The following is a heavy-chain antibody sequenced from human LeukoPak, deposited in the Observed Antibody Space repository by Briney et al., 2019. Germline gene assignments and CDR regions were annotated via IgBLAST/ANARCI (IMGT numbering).Heavy chain of an antibody. Sequence: SETLSLTCAVSGGSISSSNWWSWVRQPPGKGLEWIGEIYHSGSTNYNPSPKSRVTVSVDKSKNQFSLKLSSVTAADTAVYYCARGRIVVVPAATENAFDIWGQGTMVTVSS. CDR1: GGSISSSNW. V-gene: IGHV4-4*02. D-gene: IGHD2-2*01. CDR2: IYHSGST. J-gene: IGHJ3*02. CDR3: ARGRIVVVPAATENAFDI.